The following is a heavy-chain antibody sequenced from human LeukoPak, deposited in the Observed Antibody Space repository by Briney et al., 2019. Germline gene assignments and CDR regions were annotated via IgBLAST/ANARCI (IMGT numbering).Heavy chain of an antibody. CDR2: IKQDGTEK. J-gene: IGHJ4*02. V-gene: IGHV3-7*01. D-gene: IGHD3-10*01. CDR1: GFTFTTYW. Sequence: QPGGSLRLSCAASGFTFTTYWLGWVRQPPGKGLEWVANIKQDGTEKYYVDSVKGRIIISRDNARNSLYLQMNSPRAEDTAVYYCVRGGFSLDYWGQGTLVTVSS. CDR3: VRGGFSLDY.